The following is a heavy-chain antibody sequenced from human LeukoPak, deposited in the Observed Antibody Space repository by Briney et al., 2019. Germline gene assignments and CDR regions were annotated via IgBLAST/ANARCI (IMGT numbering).Heavy chain of an antibody. J-gene: IGHJ4*02. V-gene: IGHV3-33*01. CDR1: GFTFSSYG. CDR3: ARDSEIGYSYADY. D-gene: IGHD5-18*01. CDR2: IWYDGSNK. Sequence: GGSLRLFCAASGFTFSSYGMHWVRQAPGKGLEWVAVIWYDGSNKYYADSVKGRFTISRDNSKNTLYLQMNSLRAEDTAVYYCARDSEIGYSYADYWGQGTLVTVSS.